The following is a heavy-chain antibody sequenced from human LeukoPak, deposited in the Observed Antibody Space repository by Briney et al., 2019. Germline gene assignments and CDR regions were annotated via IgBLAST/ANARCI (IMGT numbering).Heavy chain of an antibody. D-gene: IGHD3-9*01. V-gene: IGHV4-59*01. J-gene: IGHJ3*02. CDR2: IYYSGST. Sequence: PSETLSLTCTVSGGSISSYYWSWIRQPPGKGLEWIGYIYYSGSTNYNPSLKSRVTVSVDTSKNQFSLKLSSVTAADTAVYYCARDQPYYDILTGYSIDAFDIWGQGTMVTVSS. CDR3: ARDQPYYDILTGYSIDAFDI. CDR1: GGSISSYY.